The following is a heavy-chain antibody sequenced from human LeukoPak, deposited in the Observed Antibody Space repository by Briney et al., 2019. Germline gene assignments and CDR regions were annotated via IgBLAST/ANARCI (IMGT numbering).Heavy chain of an antibody. CDR3: ARAHL. CDR2: IYTSGST. CDR1: GGSISSGSYY. J-gene: IGHJ2*01. Sequence: SETLSLTCTVSGGSISSGSYYWSWIRQPAGKGLEWIGRIYTSGSTNYNPSLKSRVTIPVDTSKNQFSLKLSSVTAADTAVYYCARAHLWGRGTLVTVSS. V-gene: IGHV4-61*02.